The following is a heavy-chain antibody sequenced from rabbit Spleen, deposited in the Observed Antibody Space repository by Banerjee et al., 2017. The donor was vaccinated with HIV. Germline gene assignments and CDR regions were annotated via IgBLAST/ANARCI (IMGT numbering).Heavy chain of an antibody. J-gene: IGHJ6*01. CDR3: ARDTSSSFSSYGMDL. V-gene: IGHV1S45*01. CDR2: IYGGDGSST. CDR1: GFSFSSSYY. Sequence: QEQLVESGGDLVQPEGSLTLTCTASGFSFSSSYYMCWVRQAPGKGLEWIACIYGGDGSSTAYANWAKGRFTISKTSSTTVTLQMTRLTAADTATYFCARDTSSSFSSYGMDLWGPGTLVTVS. D-gene: IGHD1-1*01.